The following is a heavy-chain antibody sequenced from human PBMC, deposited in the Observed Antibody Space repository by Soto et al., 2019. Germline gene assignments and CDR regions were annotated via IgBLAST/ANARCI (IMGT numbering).Heavy chain of an antibody. D-gene: IGHD5-18*01. Sequence: EVQLVESGGGLVKPGGSLRLSCAASGFTFSNAWMSWVRQAPGKGLEWVGRIKSKTDGGTTDYAAPVKGRFTISRDDSKNTLQLQINSLKTEDTAVYYCTTYNGDSLSYDYWGQGTLVTVSS. CDR3: TTYNGDSLSYDY. CDR1: GFTFSNAW. CDR2: IKSKTDGGTT. V-gene: IGHV3-15*01. J-gene: IGHJ4*02.